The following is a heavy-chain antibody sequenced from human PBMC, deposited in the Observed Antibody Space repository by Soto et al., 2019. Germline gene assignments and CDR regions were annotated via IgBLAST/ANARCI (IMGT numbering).Heavy chain of an antibody. CDR1: GFTSSDHY. V-gene: IGHV3-72*01. D-gene: IGHD3-16*01. Sequence: EVELVESGGGLVQAGGSLRVSCGVSGFTSSDHYMDWVRQAPGKGLEWVGRTANKRSSYTTEYAASVKGRFIISRDDSKNSVYLQMNSVRIEDTAVYYCARAGFGHGLDVWGQGTTVPVSS. J-gene: IGHJ6*02. CDR2: TANKRSSYTT. CDR3: ARAGFGHGLDV.